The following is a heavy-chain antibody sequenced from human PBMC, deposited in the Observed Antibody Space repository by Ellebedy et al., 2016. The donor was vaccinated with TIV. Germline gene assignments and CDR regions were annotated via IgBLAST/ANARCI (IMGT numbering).Heavy chain of an antibody. Sequence: ASVKVSCKTSGYTFSSHGISWVRQAPGQGLEWVGWISAYTGDTDYAQNFRGRVTMSTDTSTSTAYMELRSLRSDDTAVYWCARDMVQGMGAVYVWFDYWGQGTQVTVSS. J-gene: IGHJ4*02. CDR2: ISAYTGDT. D-gene: IGHD3-10*01. V-gene: IGHV1-18*01. CDR3: ARDMVQGMGAVYVWFDY. CDR1: GYTFSSHG.